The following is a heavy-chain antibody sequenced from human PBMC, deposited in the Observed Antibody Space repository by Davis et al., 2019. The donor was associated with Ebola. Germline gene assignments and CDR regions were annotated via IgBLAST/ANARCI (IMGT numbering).Heavy chain of an antibody. Sequence: GGSLRLSCGASGFTFSSFPMSWVRQIPGMGLEWVSTIVASGGGTYYADSVEGRFTISRDNSHNTLYLQMSSLRAEDTAIYYCLPWPKFGIGDYRGQGALVTVSS. CDR2: IVASGGGT. D-gene: IGHD1-26*01. CDR1: GFTFSSFP. CDR3: LPWPKFGIGDY. V-gene: IGHV3-23*01. J-gene: IGHJ4*02.